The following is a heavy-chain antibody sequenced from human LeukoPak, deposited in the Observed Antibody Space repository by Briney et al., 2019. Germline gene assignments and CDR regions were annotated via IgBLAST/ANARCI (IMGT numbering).Heavy chain of an antibody. D-gene: IGHD4-11*01. V-gene: IGHV1-18*01. Sequence: ASVKVSCKASGYTFTSYGISWVRQAPGQGLEWMGWISAYNGNTNYAQKLQGRVTMTTDTSTSTAYMELSSLRSEDTAVYYCAFPSSTTPALFQDRHHWSNYEVIYYYYGMDVWGQGTTVTVSS. J-gene: IGHJ6*02. CDR1: GYTFTSYG. CDR2: ISAYNGNT. CDR3: AFPSSTTPALFQDRHHWSNYEVIYYYYGMDV.